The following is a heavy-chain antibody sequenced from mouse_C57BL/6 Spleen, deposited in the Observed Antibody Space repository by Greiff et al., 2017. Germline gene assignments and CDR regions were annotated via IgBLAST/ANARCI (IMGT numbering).Heavy chain of an antibody. CDR3: ATGNYEGAWFAY. D-gene: IGHD2-1*01. CDR1: GFSLTSYG. Sequence: VQLQQSGPGLVQPSGFSLTSYGVHWVRQPPGKGLEWLGVIWSGGSTDYNAAFISRLSISKDNSKSQVFFQMNSLQADDTAIYYCATGNYEGAWFAYWGQGTLVTVSA. V-gene: IGHV2-4*01. J-gene: IGHJ3*01. CDR2: IWSGGST.